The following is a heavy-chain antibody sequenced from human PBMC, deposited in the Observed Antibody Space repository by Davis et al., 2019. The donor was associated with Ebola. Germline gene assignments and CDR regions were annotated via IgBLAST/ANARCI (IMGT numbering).Heavy chain of an antibody. CDR1: GYTFTSYD. J-gene: IGHJ4*02. Sequence: ASVKVSCKGSGYTFTSYDINWVRQAPGKGLEWMGGFDPEDGETIYAQKFQGRVTMTEDTSTDTAYMELSSVRSEDTAVYYCATDRPPRHFDYWGQGTLVTVSS. V-gene: IGHV1-24*01. CDR2: FDPEDGET. CDR3: ATDRPPRHFDY.